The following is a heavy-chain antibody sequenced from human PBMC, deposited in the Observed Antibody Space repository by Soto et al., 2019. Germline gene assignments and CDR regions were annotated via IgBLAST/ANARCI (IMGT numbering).Heavy chain of an antibody. CDR1: GFTFSSYG. Sequence: SLRLSCAASGFTFSSYGMHWVRQAPGKGLEWVAVIWYDGSNKYYADSVKGRFTISRDNSKNTLYLQMNSLRAEDTAVYYCARDVWSYYDSSGLDYWGQGTLVTVSS. CDR3: ARDVWSYYDSSGLDY. V-gene: IGHV3-33*01. J-gene: IGHJ4*02. CDR2: IWYDGSNK. D-gene: IGHD3-22*01.